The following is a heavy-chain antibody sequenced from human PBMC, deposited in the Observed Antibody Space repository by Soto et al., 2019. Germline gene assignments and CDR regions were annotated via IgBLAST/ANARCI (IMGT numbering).Heavy chain of an antibody. D-gene: IGHD3-22*01. CDR3: GLRRMAVVAEF. Sequence: QVQLQESGPGLVKPSETLSLTCAVSGDSISSYYCMWIRQPPGKGLESIGYLYYGRSANYNPSLKSRVTLAVGPSTNQGSLTLGSMTAGDPAVYFCGLRRMAVVAEFWGQGTLVTVSS. CDR1: GDSISSYY. CDR2: LYYGRSA. V-gene: IGHV4-59*01. J-gene: IGHJ4*02.